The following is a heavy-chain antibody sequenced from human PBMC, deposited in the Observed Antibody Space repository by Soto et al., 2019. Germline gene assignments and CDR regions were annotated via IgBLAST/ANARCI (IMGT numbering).Heavy chain of an antibody. Sequence: PSETLSLTCTVSGGSISSGGYYWSWIRQHPGKGLEWIGYIYYSGSTYYNPSLKSRVTISVDTSKNQFSLKLSSVTAADTAVYYCARDTDRDGYNGSLDYWGQGTLVTVSS. V-gene: IGHV4-31*03. CDR2: IYYSGST. CDR1: GGSISSGGYY. CDR3: ARDTDRDGYNGSLDY. D-gene: IGHD5-12*01. J-gene: IGHJ4*02.